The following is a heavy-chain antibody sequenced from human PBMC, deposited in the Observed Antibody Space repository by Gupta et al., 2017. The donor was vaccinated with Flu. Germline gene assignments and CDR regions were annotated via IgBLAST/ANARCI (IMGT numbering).Heavy chain of an antibody. D-gene: IGHD6-19*01. V-gene: IGHV4-59*01. CDR1: GGSISSYY. CDR3: ARTDLYSSGWYDPYYFDY. Sequence: QVQLQESGPGLVKPSETLSLTCPVSGGSISSYYWSWIRQPPGKGLEWIGYIYYSGSTNYNPSLKSRVTISVDTSKNQFSLKLSSVTAADTAVYYCARTDLYSSGWYDPYYFDYWGQGTLVTVSS. CDR2: IYYSGST. J-gene: IGHJ4*02.